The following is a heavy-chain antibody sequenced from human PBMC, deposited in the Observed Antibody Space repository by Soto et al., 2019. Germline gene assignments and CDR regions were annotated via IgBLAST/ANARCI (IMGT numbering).Heavy chain of an antibody. D-gene: IGHD2-2*01. CDR1: GFTFSSYG. V-gene: IGHV3-30*18. CDR3: AKDIHPVVPAATFDY. J-gene: IGHJ4*02. CDR2: ISYDGSNK. Sequence: QVQLVESGGGVVQPGRSLRPSCAASGFTFSSYGMHWVRQAPGKGLEWVAVISYDGSNKYYADSVKGRFTISRDNSKNTLYLQMNSLRAEDTAVYYCAKDIHPVVPAATFDYWGQGTLVTVSS.